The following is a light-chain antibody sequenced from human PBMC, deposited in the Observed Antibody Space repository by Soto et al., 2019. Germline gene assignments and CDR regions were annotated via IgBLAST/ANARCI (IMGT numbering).Light chain of an antibody. J-gene: IGKJ1*01. CDR1: QYINTR. V-gene: IGKV3-11*01. CDR3: HQRQSWPRT. CDR2: QTS. Sequence: ELLFTQSPATLSWFPGDRFTLSCRASQYINTRLAWYQHRPGQAPRLLIYQTSLRAAGIPARFSASGSGTDFTLTISDVQPEDFALYYCHQRQSWPRTFGQGTKVDIK.